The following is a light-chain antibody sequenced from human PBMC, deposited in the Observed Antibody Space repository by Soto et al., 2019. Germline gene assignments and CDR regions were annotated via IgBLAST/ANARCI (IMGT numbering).Light chain of an antibody. V-gene: IGLV2-14*01. CDR3: SSYTSSSTLYV. CDR2: EVS. Sequence: QSVLTQPASVSGSPGQSITISCTGTSSDVGGYNYVSWYQQHPGKAPKLMIFEVSSRPSGVSYRFSGSKSGNTASLTISGLQAEDEADYYFSSYTSSSTLYVFGSGTKLTVL. J-gene: IGLJ1*01. CDR1: SSDVGGYNY.